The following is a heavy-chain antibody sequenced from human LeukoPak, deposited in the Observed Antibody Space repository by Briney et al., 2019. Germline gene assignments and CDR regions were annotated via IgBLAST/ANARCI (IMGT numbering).Heavy chain of an antibody. CDR2: ISSSSITI. D-gene: IGHD2-15*01. V-gene: IGHV3-48*04. Sequence: GGSLRLSCAASGFTFSSYSLSWVRQAPGKGLEWVSFISSSSITIYYADSVKGRFTISRDNAEKSLYLQMNSLRAEDTAVYYCARDRGGSYSAIDYWGQGTLVTVSS. CDR3: ARDRGGSYSAIDY. J-gene: IGHJ4*02. CDR1: GFTFSSYS.